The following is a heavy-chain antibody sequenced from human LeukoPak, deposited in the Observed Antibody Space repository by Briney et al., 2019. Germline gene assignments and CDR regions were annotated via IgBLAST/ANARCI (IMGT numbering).Heavy chain of an antibody. J-gene: IGHJ3*01. D-gene: IGHD6-19*01. CDR3: VRVGSGATRADTLDL. V-gene: IGHV3-21*01. CDR1: GFTFSAYS. Sequence: KPGGSLRLSCAASGFTFSAYSMNWVRQAPGEGLEWVSSIGAAGSHIYYADSMKGRFTISRDNAKSSLFLQMNSLRAEDTGIYYCVRVGSGATRADTLDLWGQGTMVTASS. CDR2: IGAAGSHI.